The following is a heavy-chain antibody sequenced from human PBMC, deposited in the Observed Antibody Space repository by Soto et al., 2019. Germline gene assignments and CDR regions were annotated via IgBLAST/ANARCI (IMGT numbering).Heavy chain of an antibody. Sequence: QLQLQESGPGLVKPSETLSLTCTVSGVSVRSSTYYWAWVRQPPGKGLEWIGTIYYDGSTYYNPSLKSRITMPVDTSMNQFSRQVNCVSAPDTAVYYCARPGGWFDPWGQGTLVTVSS. V-gene: IGHV4-39*01. D-gene: IGHD3-10*01. CDR3: ARPGGWFDP. CDR1: GVSVRSSTYY. CDR2: IYYDGST. J-gene: IGHJ5*02.